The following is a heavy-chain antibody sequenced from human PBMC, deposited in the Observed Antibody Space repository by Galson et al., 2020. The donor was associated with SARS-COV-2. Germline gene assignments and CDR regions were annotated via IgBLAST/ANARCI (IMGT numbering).Heavy chain of an antibody. CDR1: GDSVSSHSAA. Sequence: SQTLSLTCAISGDSVSSHSAAWNWIRQSTSRGLEWLGRTYYRSKWYNDYAVSVKSRITINPDTSKNQVSLQLNSVTPEDTAVYYGAREGSLSTLGYWGQGTLVTVSS. J-gene: IGHJ4*02. CDR3: AREGSLSTLGY. D-gene: IGHD1-26*01. V-gene: IGHV6-1*01. CDR2: TYYRSKWYN.